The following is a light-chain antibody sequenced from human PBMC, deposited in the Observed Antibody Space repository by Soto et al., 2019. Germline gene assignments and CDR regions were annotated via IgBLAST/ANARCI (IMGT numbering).Light chain of an antibody. CDR3: QQSNDWGS. CDR2: GAS. Sequence: EVVLTQYPATLSLSPGERATLSCRASQSVGAQFAWYQQKPGQSPRLLIYGASNRASGISARFSGSGSGTYFLLTIARLDPDDSAVYYCQQSNDWGSFGGGTRVEIK. J-gene: IGKJ4*01. V-gene: IGKV3-11*01. CDR1: QSVGAQ.